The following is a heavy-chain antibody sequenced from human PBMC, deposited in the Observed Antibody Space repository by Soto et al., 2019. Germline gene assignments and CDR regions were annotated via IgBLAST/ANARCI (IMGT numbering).Heavy chain of an antibody. V-gene: IGHV1-18*01. D-gene: IGHD7-27*01. CDR3: AKDLGHGGRGAFDI. CDR2: INSFYADP. Sequence: GASVKVSCKSSGYNFANYGISCVRQAPRQGLEWMGWINSFYADPHYAQKLQGRVTMTIDTSKNTLYLQMNSLRAEDTAVYYCAKDLGHGGRGAFDIWGQGTMVTVSS. CDR1: GYNFANYG. J-gene: IGHJ3*02.